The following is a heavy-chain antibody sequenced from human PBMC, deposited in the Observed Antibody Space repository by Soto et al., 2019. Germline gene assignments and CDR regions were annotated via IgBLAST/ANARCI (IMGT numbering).Heavy chain of an antibody. CDR2: IIPIFGTA. V-gene: IGHV1-69*13. J-gene: IGHJ3*02. D-gene: IGHD3-22*01. CDR1: GGTFSSYA. CDR3: ASGGGKTYYYDSSGYVDAFDI. Sequence: SVKVSCKASGGTFSSYAISWVRQAPGQGLEWMGGIIPIFGTANYAQKFQGRVTITADESTSTAYMELSSLRSEDTAVYYCASGGGKTYYYDSSGYVDAFDIWGQGTMVTVSS.